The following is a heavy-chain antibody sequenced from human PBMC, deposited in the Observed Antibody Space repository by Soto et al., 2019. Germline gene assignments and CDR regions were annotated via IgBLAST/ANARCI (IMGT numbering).Heavy chain of an antibody. V-gene: IGHV4-39*01. CDR3: GRVVEGATRHTDFDS. CDR1: GVSIHNSHSF. Sequence: PSETLSLTCAVSGVSIHNSHSFWGWIRQPPGKGLEFIANVYYSGGAHYNPSFKSRVTISVDTATNQVSLRMSSVTAADTAVYFCGRVVEGATRHTDFDSWGQGTLVTVPQ. D-gene: IGHD2-21*01. J-gene: IGHJ5*01. CDR2: VYYSGGA.